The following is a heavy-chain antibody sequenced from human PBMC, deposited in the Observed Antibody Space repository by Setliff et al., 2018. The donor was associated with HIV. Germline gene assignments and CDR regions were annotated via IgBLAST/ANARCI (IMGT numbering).Heavy chain of an antibody. CDR2: INPGGGTT. J-gene: IGHJ4*02. CDR1: GYIFTNYY. Sequence: ASVKVSCKASGYIFTNYYVHWVRQAPGQGLEWMGIINPGGGTTSYPRKFRDKVTLTRDTYTSTVYMELTYLTSEDTAVYYCARAPPYSTGWGLDYWGQGTLVTVSS. CDR3: ARAPPYSTGWGLDY. V-gene: IGHV1-46*01. D-gene: IGHD6-19*01.